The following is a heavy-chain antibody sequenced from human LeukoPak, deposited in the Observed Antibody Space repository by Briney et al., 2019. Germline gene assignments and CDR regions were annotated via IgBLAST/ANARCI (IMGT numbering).Heavy chain of an antibody. CDR2: TIPIFGTA. Sequence: GSSVKVSCKASGGTFSSYAISWVRQAPGQGLEWMGRTIPIFGTANYAQKFQGRVTITTDESTSTAYMELSSLRSEDTAVYYCARDMVADGDYGAYMDVWGKGTTVTVSS. D-gene: IGHD4-17*01. CDR1: GGTFSSYA. V-gene: IGHV1-69*05. J-gene: IGHJ6*03. CDR3: ARDMVADGDYGAYMDV.